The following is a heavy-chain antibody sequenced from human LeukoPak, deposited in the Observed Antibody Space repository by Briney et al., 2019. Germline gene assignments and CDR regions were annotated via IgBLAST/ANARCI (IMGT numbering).Heavy chain of an antibody. CDR2: FDPEDGET. CDR1: GYTLTELS. J-gene: IGHJ4*02. D-gene: IGHD3-3*01. Sequence: ASVKVSCKVSGYTLTELSMHWVRQAPGKGLEWMGGFDPEDGETIYAQKFQGRVTMTEDTSTDTAYMELSSLRSEGTAVYYCATPPGYDFWSGYTNWGQGTLVTVSS. V-gene: IGHV1-24*01. CDR3: ATPPGYDFWSGYTN.